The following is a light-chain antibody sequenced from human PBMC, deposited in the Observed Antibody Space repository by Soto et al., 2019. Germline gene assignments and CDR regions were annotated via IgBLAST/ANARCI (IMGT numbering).Light chain of an antibody. V-gene: IGKV1-39*01. CDR1: QTISSW. Sequence: DIQMTQSPSTLSGSVGDRVTITFRASQTISSWLAWYQQKPGKAPKLLIYATSTLQSGVPARFSGSGSGTEFTLTISTLQSEDFATYFCQESYNSPAVSFGGGTKVDI. CDR2: ATS. J-gene: IGKJ4*01. CDR3: QESYNSPAVS.